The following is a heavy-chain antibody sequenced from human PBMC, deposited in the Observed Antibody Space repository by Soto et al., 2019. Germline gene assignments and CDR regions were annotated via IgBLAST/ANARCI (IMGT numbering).Heavy chain of an antibody. CDR2: INPNSGGT. D-gene: IGHD5-18*01. J-gene: IGHJ6*02. CDR3: ASGVTTAMVYLYYCYGMDV. Sequence: QVQLVQSGAEVKKPGASVKVSCKASGYTFTGYYMHWVRQAPGQGLEWMGWINPNSGGTNYAQKFQGRVTMTRDMSISTAYMELSRLRADDTAVYYCASGVTTAMVYLYYCYGMDVWGQGPTVTVSS. V-gene: IGHV1-2*02. CDR1: GYTFTGYY.